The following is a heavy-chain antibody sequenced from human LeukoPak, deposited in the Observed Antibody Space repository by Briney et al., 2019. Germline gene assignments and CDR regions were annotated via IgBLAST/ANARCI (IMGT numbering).Heavy chain of an antibody. D-gene: IGHD6-13*01. CDR1: GFTFSNVW. CDR2: VKSKTDGGTP. V-gene: IGHV3-15*01. CDR3: TTAAAGLFDY. J-gene: IGHJ4*02. Sequence: SAGSLRLSCAASGFTFSNVWMNWDRPAPGKGREWVGRVKSKTDGGTPDYAGPVKGRFNISRDASHNTLCLQRDQLKSEATAVYYCTTAAAGLFDYGGQGTMVTVSA.